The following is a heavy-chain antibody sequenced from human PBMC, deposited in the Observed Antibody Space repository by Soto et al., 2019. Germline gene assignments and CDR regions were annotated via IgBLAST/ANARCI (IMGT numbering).Heavy chain of an antibody. Sequence: PSETLSLTCTVSGGSISSGDYYWSWIRQPPGKGLEWIGYIYYSGSTYYNPSLKSRVTISVDTSKNQFSLKLSSVTAADTAVYYCTRAALKGELLDYWGQGTQVTVSS. CDR1: GGSISSGDYY. CDR2: IYYSGST. CDR3: TRAALKGELLDY. J-gene: IGHJ4*02. D-gene: IGHD1-26*01. V-gene: IGHV4-30-4*01.